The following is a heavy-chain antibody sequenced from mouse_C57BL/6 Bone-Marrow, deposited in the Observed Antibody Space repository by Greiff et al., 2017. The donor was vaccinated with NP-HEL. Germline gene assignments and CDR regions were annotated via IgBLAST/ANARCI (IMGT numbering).Heavy chain of an antibody. V-gene: IGHV1-53*01. CDR2: INPRNGGP. J-gene: IGHJ4*01. D-gene: IGHD1-1*01. CDR1: GYTFTSYW. Sequence: QVQLQQSGPELVKPGASVKLSCKASGYTFTSYWMHWVKQRPGQGLEWIGNINPRNGGPNYNEQFKSKATLTVDKSSSTAYMQLSRLTSEDSAVYYCARDYGSSSHAMDYWGQGTSVTVSS. CDR3: ARDYGSSSHAMDY.